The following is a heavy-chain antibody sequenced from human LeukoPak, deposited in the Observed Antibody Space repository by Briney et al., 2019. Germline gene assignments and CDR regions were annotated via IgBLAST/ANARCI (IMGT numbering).Heavy chain of an antibody. CDR2: INHSGST. J-gene: IGHJ4*02. Sequence: SETLSLTCAVYGGSFSGYYWSWIRQPPGKWLEWIGEINHSGSTNYNPSLKSRVTISVDTSKNQFSLKLSSVTAADTAVYYCARGGGSGYYYDSRPYFDYWGQGTLVTVSS. CDR3: ARGGGSGYYYDSRPYFDY. V-gene: IGHV4-34*01. D-gene: IGHD3-22*01. CDR1: GGSFSGYY.